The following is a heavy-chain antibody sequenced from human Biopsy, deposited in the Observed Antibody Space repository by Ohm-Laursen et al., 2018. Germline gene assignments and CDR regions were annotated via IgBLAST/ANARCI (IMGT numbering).Heavy chain of an antibody. Sequence: GTLSLTCTVSGGSISSSTTYYWAWLRQPPGKGLEWIGSIYNTETTFYNPSLKSRVTISVDTSTNQFSLKVSSVTAADTALYFCARHPTGFWFDPWGHGTLVTVSS. CDR2: IYNTETT. V-gene: IGHV4-39*01. CDR1: GGSISSSTTYY. J-gene: IGHJ5*02. CDR3: ARHPTGFWFDP.